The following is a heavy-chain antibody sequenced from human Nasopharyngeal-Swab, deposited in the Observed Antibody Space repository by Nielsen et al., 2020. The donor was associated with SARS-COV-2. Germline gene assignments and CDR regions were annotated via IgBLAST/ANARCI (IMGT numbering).Heavy chain of an antibody. CDR3: ARFMPTAMATYWDY. CDR1: GGSFSGYY. Sequence: SETLSLTCAVYGGSFSGYYWSWIRQPPEKGLEWIGEINHSGSTNYNPSLKSRVTISVDTSKNQSSLKLSSVTAADTAVYYCARFMPTAMATYWDYWGQGTLVTVSS. D-gene: IGHD5-18*01. J-gene: IGHJ4*02. V-gene: IGHV4-34*01. CDR2: INHSGST.